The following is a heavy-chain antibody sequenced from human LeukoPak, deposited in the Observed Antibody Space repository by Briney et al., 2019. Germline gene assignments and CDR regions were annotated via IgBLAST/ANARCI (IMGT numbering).Heavy chain of an antibody. CDR3: ARGSVAGTGLFDY. V-gene: IGHV4-30-2*01. CDR2: IYYSGST. CDR1: GGSISSGGYS. Sequence: PSQTLSLTCAVSGGSISSGGYSWSWIRQPPGKGLEWIGYIYYSGSTSYNPSLKNRLTISVDRSMNQFSLKLSSVTAADTAVYYCARGSVAGTGLFDYWGQGTLVTVSS. J-gene: IGHJ4*02. D-gene: IGHD6-19*01.